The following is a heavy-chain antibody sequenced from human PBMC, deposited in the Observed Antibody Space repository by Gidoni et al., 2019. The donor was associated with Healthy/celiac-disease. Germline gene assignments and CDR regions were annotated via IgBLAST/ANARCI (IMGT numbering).Heavy chain of an antibody. CDR2: ISSSGSTR. Sequence: QVQLVESGGGLVKPGGSLRLSCAASGFTLSDYYMSWIRPAPGKGLEWVSDISSSGSTRYYADSVKGRLTISRDNAKNSLYLQMNSLRAEDTAVYYCARDLAGEGYFDYWGQGTLVTVSS. J-gene: IGHJ4*02. D-gene: IGHD2-21*01. CDR3: ARDLAGEGYFDY. CDR1: GFTLSDYY. V-gene: IGHV3-11*01.